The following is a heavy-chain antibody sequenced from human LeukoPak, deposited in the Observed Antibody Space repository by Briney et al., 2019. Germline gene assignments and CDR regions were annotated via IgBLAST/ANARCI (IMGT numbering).Heavy chain of an antibody. Sequence: GGSLRLSCAASGFTFSSYAMSWVRQAPGKGLEWVSAISGSGGSTYYADSVKGRFTISRDNSKNTLYLQMNSLRAEDTAVYYCAKGSSSWYRTVGGYFDYWGQGTLVTVSS. CDR1: GFTFSSYA. J-gene: IGHJ4*02. D-gene: IGHD6-13*01. CDR3: AKGSSSWYRTVGGYFDY. V-gene: IGHV3-23*01. CDR2: ISGSGGST.